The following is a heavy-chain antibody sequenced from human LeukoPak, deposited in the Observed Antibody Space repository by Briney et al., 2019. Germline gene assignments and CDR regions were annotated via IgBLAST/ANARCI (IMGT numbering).Heavy chain of an antibody. Sequence: ASVKVPCKVSGYTLTELSMHWVRQAPGKGLEWMGGFDPEDGETIYAQKFQGRVTMTEDTSTDTAYMELSSLRSEDTAVYYCATRGFYDFWRGYEDWGQGTLVTVSS. CDR2: FDPEDGET. V-gene: IGHV1-24*01. D-gene: IGHD3-3*01. CDR1: GYTLTELS. CDR3: ATRGFYDFWRGYED. J-gene: IGHJ4*02.